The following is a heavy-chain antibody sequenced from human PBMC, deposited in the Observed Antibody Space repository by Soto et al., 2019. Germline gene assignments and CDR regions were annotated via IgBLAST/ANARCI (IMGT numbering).Heavy chain of an antibody. Sequence: QVQLVESGGGVIQPGTSLSLSCGSSGFTFRSFGMYWVRQAPGKGLEWVAVVSYDGNHKYYADSVKGRFTASRDNAKNMLYLQMNSLRGEDTAVYYCAKDVGQQLVLNYGMDVWGQGTKVTVSS. CDR3: AKDVGQQLVLNYGMDV. V-gene: IGHV3-30*18. D-gene: IGHD6-13*01. CDR2: VSYDGNHK. CDR1: GFTFRSFG. J-gene: IGHJ6*02.